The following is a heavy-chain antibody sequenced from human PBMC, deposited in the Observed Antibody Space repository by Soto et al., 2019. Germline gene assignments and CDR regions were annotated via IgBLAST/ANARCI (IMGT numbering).Heavy chain of an antibody. CDR1: GFTFSSYA. V-gene: IGHV3-30-3*01. CDR3: AREGGADSSTTESGMDV. Sequence: LRLSCAASGFTFSSYAMHWVRQAPGKGLEWVAVISYDGSNKYYADSVKGRFTISRDNSKNTLYPQMNSLRAEDTAVYYCAREGGADSSTTESGMDVWGQGTTVTVSS. CDR2: ISYDGSNK. D-gene: IGHD2-2*01. J-gene: IGHJ6*02.